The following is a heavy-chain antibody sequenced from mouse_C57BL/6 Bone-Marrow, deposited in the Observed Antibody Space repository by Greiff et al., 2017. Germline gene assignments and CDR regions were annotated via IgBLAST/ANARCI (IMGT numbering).Heavy chain of an antibody. CDR1: GFNIKDDY. CDR3: TRCLGFAY. Sequence: SGAELVRPGASVKLSCTASGFNIKDDYMHWVKQRPEQGLEWIGWIDPENGDTEYASKFQGKATITADTSSNTAYLQLSSLTSEDTAVYYCTRCLGFAYWGQGTLVTVSA. V-gene: IGHV14-4*01. CDR2: IDPENGDT. J-gene: IGHJ3*01.